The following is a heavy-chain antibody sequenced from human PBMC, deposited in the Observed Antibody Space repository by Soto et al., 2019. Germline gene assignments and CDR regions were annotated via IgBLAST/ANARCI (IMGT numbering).Heavy chain of an antibody. CDR2: FDPEDGET. CDR1: GYTLTELS. Sequence: ASVKVSCKVSGYTLTELSMHWVRQAPGKGLEWMGGFDPEDGETIYAQKFQGRVTMTEDTSTDTAYMELSSLRSEDTAVYYFATKGNSGYYLDYRGQGTLVTVSS. V-gene: IGHV1-24*01. J-gene: IGHJ4*02. D-gene: IGHD3-22*01. CDR3: ATKGNSGYYLDY.